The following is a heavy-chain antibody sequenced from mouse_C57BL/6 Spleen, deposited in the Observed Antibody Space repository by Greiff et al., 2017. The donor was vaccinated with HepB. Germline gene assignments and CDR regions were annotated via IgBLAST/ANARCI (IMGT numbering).Heavy chain of an antibody. CDR1: GYAFSSSW. CDR2: IYPGDGDT. CDR3: ARDYGSMDY. V-gene: IGHV1-82*01. J-gene: IGHJ4*01. D-gene: IGHD1-1*02. Sequence: VQLQQSGPELVKPGASVKISCKASGYAFSSSWMNWVKQRPGKGLEWIGRIYPGDGDTNYNGKFKGKATLTADKSSSTAYMQLSSRTSEDSAVYFCARDYGSMDYWGQGTSVTVSS.